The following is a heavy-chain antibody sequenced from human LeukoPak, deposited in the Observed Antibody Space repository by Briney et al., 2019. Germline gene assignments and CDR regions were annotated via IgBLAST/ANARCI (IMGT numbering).Heavy chain of an antibody. CDR2: IRYDGSNK. D-gene: IGHD2-2*01. Sequence: GGSLRLSCAASGFTFSSYGMHWVRQAPGKGLEWVAFIRYDGSNKYYADSVKGRFTISRDNSKNTLYLQMNSLRAEDTAVYYCAKDIVVVPAAIQDYWGQGTLVTVSS. V-gene: IGHV3-30*02. J-gene: IGHJ4*02. CDR1: GFTFSSYG. CDR3: AKDIVVVPAAIQDY.